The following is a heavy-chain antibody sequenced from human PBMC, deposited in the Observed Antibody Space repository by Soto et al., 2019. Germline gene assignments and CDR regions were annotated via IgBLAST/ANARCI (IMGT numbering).Heavy chain of an antibody. CDR1: GDSVSSNGVA. J-gene: IGHJ3*02. CDR2: TYYRSKWSN. D-gene: IGHD6-13*01. V-gene: IGHV6-1*01. CDR3: ARGKYSSFDI. Sequence: QVQLQQSGPGLLQPSQTLSLTCAISGDSVSSNGVAWNWIRQSPSRGLEWLGRTYYRSKWSNDYALSVRSRITINPDTYKNHFSLQLNSVTPADTAVYYCARGKYSSFDIWGQGTTVTVSS.